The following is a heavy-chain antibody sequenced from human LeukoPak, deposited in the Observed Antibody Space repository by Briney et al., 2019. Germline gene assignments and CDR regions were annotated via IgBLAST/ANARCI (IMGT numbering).Heavy chain of an antibody. CDR2: IYPSGST. J-gene: IGHJ4*02. CDR3: ARAERAVTEGYPFDY. V-gene: IGHV4-61*02. CDR1: GGSISSGFYY. Sequence: KPSETLSLTCTVSGGSISSGFYYWSWIRQPAGKGLEWIGRIYPSGSTNYNPSLKSRVTISVDTSKNQFSLKLSSVTAADTAVYYCARAERAVTEGYPFDYWGQGTLVTVSS. D-gene: IGHD4-11*01.